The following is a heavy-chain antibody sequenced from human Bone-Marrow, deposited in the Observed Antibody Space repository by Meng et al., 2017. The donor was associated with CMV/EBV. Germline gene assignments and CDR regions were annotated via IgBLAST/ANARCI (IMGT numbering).Heavy chain of an antibody. CDR2: ISSVSSHI. V-gene: IGHV3-21*06. D-gene: IGHD2-15*01. CDR3: ARAKLGYCSGGTCYSGYFDY. CDR1: GFTFSNAW. Sequence: GESLKISCAASGFTFSNAWMNWVRQAPGKGLEWVSSISSVSSHIYQADSVRGRFTISRDNARNSLYLQMDSLRADDTAVYYCARAKLGYCSGGTCYSGYFDYWGQGRLVPVSS. J-gene: IGHJ4*02.